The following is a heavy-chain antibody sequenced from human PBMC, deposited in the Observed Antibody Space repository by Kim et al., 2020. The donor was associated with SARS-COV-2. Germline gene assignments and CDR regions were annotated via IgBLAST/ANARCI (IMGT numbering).Heavy chain of an antibody. CDR2: ISTNGDIR. J-gene: IGHJ5*02. CDR1: GFTFGIYS. V-gene: IGHV3-64D*09. CDR3: GKGSDA. Sequence: GGSLRLSCSASGFTFGIYSMYWVRQAPGKGLEYISEISTNGDIRNYADSVKGRFTISRDNPKNMLHLQMDSLRPEDTAIYYCGKGSDAWGQGALVTVSS. D-gene: IGHD6-6*01.